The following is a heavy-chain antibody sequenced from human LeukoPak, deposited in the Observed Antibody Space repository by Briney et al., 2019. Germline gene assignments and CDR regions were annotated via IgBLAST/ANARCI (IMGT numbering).Heavy chain of an antibody. J-gene: IGHJ4*02. CDR2: INPNSGGT. Sequence: ASVKVSCKASGYTFTGYYMHWVRQAPGQGLEWMGWINPNSGGTNYAQEFQGRVTMTRDTSITTAYMDLSRLRSDDTAVYYCARTGGYCSSTSCRYYFDYWGQGTLVTVSS. CDR1: GYTFTGYY. CDR3: ARTGGYCSSTSCRYYFDY. V-gene: IGHV1-2*02. D-gene: IGHD2-2*01.